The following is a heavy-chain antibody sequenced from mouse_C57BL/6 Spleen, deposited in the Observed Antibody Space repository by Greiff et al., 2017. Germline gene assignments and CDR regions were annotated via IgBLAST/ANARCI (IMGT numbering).Heavy chain of an antibody. J-gene: IGHJ2*01. CDR3: ARSDTTVVAPFDY. V-gene: IGHV1-59*01. CDR2: IDPSDSYT. Sequence: QVQLKQPGAELVRPGTSVKLSCKASGYTFTSYWMHWVKQRPGQGLEWIGVIDPSDSYTNYNQKFKGKATLTVDTSSSTAYMQLSSLTSEDSAVYYCARSDTTVVAPFDYWGQGTTLTVSS. D-gene: IGHD1-1*01. CDR1: GYTFTSYW.